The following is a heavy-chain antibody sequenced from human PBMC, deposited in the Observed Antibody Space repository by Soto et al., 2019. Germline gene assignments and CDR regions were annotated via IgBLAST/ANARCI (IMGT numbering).Heavy chain of an antibody. CDR1: GASISDNW. J-gene: IGHJ4*02. CDR3: ARHVAVPRTRGFDY. Sequence: QVQLQESGPGLVKPSRTLSLTCAVSGASISDNWWSWVRQPPGKGLEWIGEIYHSGTTTYNPSLKCRVIISVDKSASQISLTLNSVTAADTAIYYCARHVAVPRTRGFDYWGQGTPVTVSS. V-gene: IGHV4-4*02. D-gene: IGHD2-15*01. CDR2: IYHSGTT.